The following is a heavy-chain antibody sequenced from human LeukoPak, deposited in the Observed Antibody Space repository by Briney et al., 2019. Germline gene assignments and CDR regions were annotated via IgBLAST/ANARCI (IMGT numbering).Heavy chain of an antibody. CDR2: INGDGSST. CDR1: GLTFSNYW. D-gene: IGHD3-10*01. Sequence: PGGSLRLSCAASGLTFSNYWMHWVRQAPGKGLVWVSYINGDGSSTGYADSVKGRFTISRDNAKTTLYLQMNSLRAEDTAVYYCFQCGSGIPYWGQGTLVTVSS. V-gene: IGHV3-74*01. J-gene: IGHJ4*02. CDR3: FQCGSGIPY.